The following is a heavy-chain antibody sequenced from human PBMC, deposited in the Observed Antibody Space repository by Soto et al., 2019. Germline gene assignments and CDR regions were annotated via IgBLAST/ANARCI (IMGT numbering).Heavy chain of an antibody. CDR3: ARDLWGYCGTDCYPLDV. CDR1: GGSISRYY. J-gene: IGHJ6*02. V-gene: IGHV4-59*01. CDR2: MYNTGST. Sequence: PSETLSLTGTVSGGSISRYYWSWIRKPPGKGLEWIGYMYNTGSTVYNPSFKSRVTISVDTSKNQFSLKLNSVTAADTAVYYCARDLWGYCGTDCYPLDVWGQGTTVTVSS. D-gene: IGHD2-21*02.